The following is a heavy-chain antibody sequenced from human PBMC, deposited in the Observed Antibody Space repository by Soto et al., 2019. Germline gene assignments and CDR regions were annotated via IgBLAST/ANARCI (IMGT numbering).Heavy chain of an antibody. D-gene: IGHD2-8*01. CDR3: VSWVSALFDY. V-gene: IGHV4-39*01. CDR2: IYYSGST. CDR1: GGSITNSGYY. Sequence: SETLSLTCNVSGGSITNSGYYWGWIRQPPGKGLEWIGSIYYSGSTYYSPSLKSRVTISVDTSKNQFSLNLTSVTAADTALYFCVSWVSALFDYWGQGTLVTVSS. J-gene: IGHJ4*02.